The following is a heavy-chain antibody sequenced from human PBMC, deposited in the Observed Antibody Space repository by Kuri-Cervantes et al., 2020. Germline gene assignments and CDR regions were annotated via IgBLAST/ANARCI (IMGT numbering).Heavy chain of an antibody. CDR1: GGSISSSSYY. D-gene: IGHD2-15*01. Sequence: GSLRLSCTVSGGSISSSSYYWGWIRQPPGKGLEWIGYIYYSGSTNYNPSLKSRVTISVDTSKNQFSLKLSSVTAADTAVYYCARGHCSGGSCYDYWGQGTLVTVSS. CDR3: ARGHCSGGSCYDY. CDR2: IYYSGST. J-gene: IGHJ4*02. V-gene: IGHV4-61*05.